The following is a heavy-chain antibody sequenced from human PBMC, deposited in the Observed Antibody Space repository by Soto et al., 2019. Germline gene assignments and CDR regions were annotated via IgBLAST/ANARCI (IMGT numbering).Heavy chain of an antibody. CDR1: GYTFTSYY. V-gene: IGHV1-2*02. D-gene: IGHD3-22*01. CDR2: INPITGGT. Sequence: ASVKVSCKASGYTFTSYYIHWVRQAPGQGLEWMGWINPITGGTNYAPKFQGRVTMTRDTSITTAYMELSRLISDDTAVYYCARKCNNTSDREYFDYWGQGTPVTVSS. CDR3: ARKCNNTSDREYFDY. J-gene: IGHJ4*02.